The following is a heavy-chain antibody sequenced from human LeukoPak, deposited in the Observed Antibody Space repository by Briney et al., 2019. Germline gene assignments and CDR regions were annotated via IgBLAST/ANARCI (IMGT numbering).Heavy chain of an antibody. J-gene: IGHJ4*02. CDR2: ISSSGSII. V-gene: IGHV3-48*03. CDR3: ATFPIAAAAPFDY. Sequence: GGSLRLSCAASGFTFSSYETNWVRQAPGKGLEWVSYISSSGSIIYYADSVKGRFTISRDNAKNSLYLQMNSLRAEDTAVYYCATFPIAAAAPFDYWGQGTLVTVSS. D-gene: IGHD6-13*01. CDR1: GFTFSSYE.